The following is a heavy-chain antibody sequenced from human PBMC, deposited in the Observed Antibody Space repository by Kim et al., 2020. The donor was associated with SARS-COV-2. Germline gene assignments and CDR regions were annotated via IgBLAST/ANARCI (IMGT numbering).Heavy chain of an antibody. J-gene: IGHJ4*02. CDR2: INHRGTT. V-gene: IGHV4-34*01. Sequence: SETLSLTCAVYTGSFSGHYWNWIRQSPGVGLEWIGEINHRGTTKYNPSLKSRVTLSVDTSKNQFSLRMTSVTAADTAVYYCAGRSAGVDWWGQGTPVTV. CDR3: AGRSAGVDW. CDR1: TGSFSGHY.